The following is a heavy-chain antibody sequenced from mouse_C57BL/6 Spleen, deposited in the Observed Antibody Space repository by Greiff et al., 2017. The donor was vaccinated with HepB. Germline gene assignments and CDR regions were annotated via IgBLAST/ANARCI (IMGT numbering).Heavy chain of an antibody. CDR1: GYTFTSYW. J-gene: IGHJ1*03. CDR3: ERGGEFITTTEGYFDV. CDR2: IYPGSGST. Sequence: QVQLQQPGAELVKPGASVKMSCKASGYTFTSYWITWVKQRPGQGLEWIGDIYPGSGSTNYNEKFKSKATLTVDTSSSTADMQLSSLTSEDSAVYYCERGGEFITTTEGYFDVWGTGTTVTVSS. V-gene: IGHV1-55*01. D-gene: IGHD1-1*01.